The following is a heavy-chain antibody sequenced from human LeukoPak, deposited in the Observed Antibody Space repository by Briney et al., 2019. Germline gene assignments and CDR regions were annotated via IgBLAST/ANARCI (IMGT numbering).Heavy chain of an antibody. V-gene: IGHV3-69-1*01. CDR2: ISSNSNI. Sequence: PGGSLRLSCAASGFTFSNAWMSWVRQAPGKGLEWVSSISSNSNIYYSDSVTGRFTISRDNAKNSLYLQMNSLRAEDTAVYYCAREESSSSGYYFDYWGQGALVTVSS. CDR3: AREESSSSGYYFDY. D-gene: IGHD6-6*01. CDR1: GFTFSNAW. J-gene: IGHJ4*02.